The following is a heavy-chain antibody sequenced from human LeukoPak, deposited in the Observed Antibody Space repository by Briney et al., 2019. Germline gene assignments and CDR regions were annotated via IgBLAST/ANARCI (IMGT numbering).Heavy chain of an antibody. Sequence: SETLSLTCTVSGGSISSGSYYWSWIRQPAGKGLEWIGRIYTSRSTNYNPSLKSRVTISVDTSKNQFSLKLSSVTAADTAVYYCARDLGRPVYSSSLRGWFDPWGQGTLVTVSS. J-gene: IGHJ5*02. CDR1: GGSISSGSYY. V-gene: IGHV4-61*02. CDR2: IYTSRST. D-gene: IGHD6-6*01. CDR3: ARDLGRPVYSSSLRGWFDP.